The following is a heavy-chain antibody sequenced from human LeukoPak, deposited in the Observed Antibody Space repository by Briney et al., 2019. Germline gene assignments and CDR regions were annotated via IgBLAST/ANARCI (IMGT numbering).Heavy chain of an antibody. CDR2: ISGSGGST. Sequence: GGSLRLSCEASGFTFSSYAMSWVRQAPGKGLEWVSAISGSGGSTYYADSVKGRFTISRDNSKNTLYLQMNSLRAEDTAVYSCARGYCTSSSCYNDYWGQGTLVTVSS. D-gene: IGHD2-2*02. CDR3: ARGYCTSSSCYNDY. CDR1: GFTFSSYA. J-gene: IGHJ4*02. V-gene: IGHV3-23*01.